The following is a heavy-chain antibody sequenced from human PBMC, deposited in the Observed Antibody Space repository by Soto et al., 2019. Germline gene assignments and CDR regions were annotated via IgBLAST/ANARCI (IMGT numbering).Heavy chain of an antibody. CDR1: GGSTSSSSYY. J-gene: IGHJ4*02. D-gene: IGHD3-22*01. Sequence: SETLSLTCTVSGGSTSSSSYYWGWIRQPPGKGLEWIGSIYYSGSTYYNPSLKSRVTISVDTSKNQFSLKLSSVTAADTAVYYCASLFPHYYDSSGYYWVWGQGTLVTVSS. CDR2: IYYSGST. CDR3: ASLFPHYYDSSGYYWV. V-gene: IGHV4-39*01.